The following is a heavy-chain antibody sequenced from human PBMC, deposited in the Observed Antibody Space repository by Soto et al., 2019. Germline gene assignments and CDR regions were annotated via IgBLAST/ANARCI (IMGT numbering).Heavy chain of an antibody. Sequence: QLHLVQSGAVVKKPGASVTVSCSASGYPVTAYYMHWVRQAPGRGLEWMGGINPATGAAKYTQTFQRRATMARDQSTRTAFMALSGLASGDTAVFYRARGGGVGVAGSAAFDMWGQGTLVTVSS. J-gene: IGHJ3*02. CDR2: INPATGAA. D-gene: IGHD3-3*01. V-gene: IGHV1-2*02. CDR3: ARGGGVGVAGSAAFDM. CDR1: GYPVTAYY.